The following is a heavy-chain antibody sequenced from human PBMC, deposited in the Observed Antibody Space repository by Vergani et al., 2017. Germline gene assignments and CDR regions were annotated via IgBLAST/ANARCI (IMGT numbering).Heavy chain of an antibody. J-gene: IGHJ4*02. V-gene: IGHV4-31*03. Sequence: QVQLQESGPGLVKPSQTLSLICSVSCDSISNGVYYLDSLRHHPGKGLEWIGYIYSTGSTHHNPSLRRRINMSVDTYKNQFSLKLNSVTAGDTAMYYCARMGGYDEGDAFRIGYFDSWGPGILVTVSS. CDR3: ARMGGYDEGDAFRIGYFDS. CDR2: IYSTGST. CDR1: CDSISNGVYY. D-gene: IGHD3-22*01.